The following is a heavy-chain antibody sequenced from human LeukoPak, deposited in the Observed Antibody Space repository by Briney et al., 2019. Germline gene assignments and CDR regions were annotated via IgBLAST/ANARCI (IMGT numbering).Heavy chain of an antibody. J-gene: IGHJ5*02. D-gene: IGHD2-21*01. V-gene: IGHV3-15*01. CDR3: ATDRNISPIDR. CDR2: IKRKTDGETT. Sequence: KPGGSLRLSCAASGFSFTSAWMSWVRQAPGKRLEWVGHIKRKTDGETTDYAAPVKGRFTISRDDSNNMLYLQMNSLKAEDTALYYCATDRNISPIDRWGPGTLVTVSS. CDR1: GFSFTSAW.